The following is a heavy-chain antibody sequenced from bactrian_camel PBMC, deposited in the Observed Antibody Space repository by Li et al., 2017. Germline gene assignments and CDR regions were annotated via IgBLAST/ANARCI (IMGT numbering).Heavy chain of an antibody. D-gene: IGHD5*01. CDR3: AATTDCYPSPEYNY. CDR2: IDSDDGDGSA. J-gene: IGHJ4*01. CDR1: GFTYSRYC. V-gene: IGHV3S26*01. Sequence: HVQLVESGGGSVQAGGSLRLSCAASGFTYSRYCMGWFRRAPGKEREGVATIDSDDGDGSATYADFVKGRFTISKDNANNTLWLQMDNLRPEDTAMYYCAATTDCYPSPEYNYWGQGTQVTVS.